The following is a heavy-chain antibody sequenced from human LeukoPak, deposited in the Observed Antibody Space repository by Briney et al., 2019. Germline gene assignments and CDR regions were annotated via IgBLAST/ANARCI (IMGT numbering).Heavy chain of an antibody. CDR2: VTGNGVAT. CDR3: AKDRLYPNDIFDV. CDR1: GFTVSSYA. D-gene: IGHD2-8*01. V-gene: IGHV3-23*01. J-gene: IGHJ3*01. Sequence: GESLRLFCVASGFTVSSYAMSWVRQAPGKGPEWVAAVTGNGVATWYAPFVKGRFIISRDNSKNTLYLQMSGLRAEDTALFYCAKDRLYPNDIFDVWGQGTMVTVS.